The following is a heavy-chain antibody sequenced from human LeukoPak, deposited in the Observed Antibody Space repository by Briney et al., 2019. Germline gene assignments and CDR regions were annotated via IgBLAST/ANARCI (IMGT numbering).Heavy chain of an antibody. V-gene: IGHV1-46*01. CDR3: ARARPGGRSSGLRGNWFDP. CDR2: INPSGGST. J-gene: IGHJ5*02. D-gene: IGHD6-19*01. Sequence: GGSLRLSCAASGFTFSNFAMHWVRQAPGQGLEWMGVINPSGGSTSYAQKFQGRVTMTRDTSTSTVYMELSSLRSEDTAVYYCARARPGGRSSGLRGNWFDPWGQGTLVTVSS. CDR1: GFTFSNFA.